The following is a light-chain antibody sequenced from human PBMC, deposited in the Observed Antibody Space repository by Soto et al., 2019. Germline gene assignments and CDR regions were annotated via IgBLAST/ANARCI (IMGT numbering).Light chain of an antibody. CDR2: EVT. V-gene: IGLV2-8*01. CDR1: SGDVGGCDY. Sequence: QSVLTQPPSASGSPGQSVTISCTGTSGDVGGCDYVSWYQQHPGKAPKLMIYEVTKRPLGVPDRSSGSKSGNTAPLTVSGLQAEDEADYYCSSYAGSDNPYVFGTGTKVTVL. J-gene: IGLJ1*01. CDR3: SSYAGSDNPYV.